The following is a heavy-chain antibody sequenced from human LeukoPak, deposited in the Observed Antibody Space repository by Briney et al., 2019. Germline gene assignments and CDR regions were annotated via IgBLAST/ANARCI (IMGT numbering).Heavy chain of an antibody. V-gene: IGHV1-2*02. J-gene: IGHJ6*03. Sequence: ASVKVSCKASGYTFTGYYMHWVRQAPGQGLEWMGWINPNSGGTNYAQKFQGRVTMTRDTSISTAYMELSRLRSDDTAVYYCARDCSLPGYSSYYYYMDVWGKGTTVTVSS. CDR2: INPNSGGT. CDR1: GYTFTGYY. D-gene: IGHD5-18*01. CDR3: ARDCSLPGYSSYYYYMDV.